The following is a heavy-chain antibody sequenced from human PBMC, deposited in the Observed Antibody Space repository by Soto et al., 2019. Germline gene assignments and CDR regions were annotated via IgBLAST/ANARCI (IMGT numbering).Heavy chain of an antibody. CDR1: GFTFNNFA. Sequence: EVHLLGSGGDLVKPGGSLRLSCEVSGFTFNNFAMSWVRQSPGKGLEWVSTISSDGDLRHYAESVKGRFTISRDNSKSSVFLQTKNLRAGDTALYFCAKVHQRFLYIIASPPIFSSLGQGTLFTVSS. CDR3: AKVHQRFLYIIASPPIFSS. J-gene: IGHJ5*02. CDR2: ISSDGDLR. D-gene: IGHD2-21*01. V-gene: IGHV3-23*01.